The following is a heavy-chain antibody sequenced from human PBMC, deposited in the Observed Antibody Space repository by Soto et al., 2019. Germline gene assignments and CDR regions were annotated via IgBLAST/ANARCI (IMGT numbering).Heavy chain of an antibody. CDR2: IIPIFGTA. D-gene: IGHD3-10*02. J-gene: IGHJ4*02. CDR3: AIGHPIGAARFLFDDY. Sequence: QVQLVQSGAEVKKPGSSVKVSCKASGGTFSSYAISWVRQAPGQGLEWMGGIIPIFGTANYAQKFQGRVTITADESTSTAYMELSSLRSADTAVYYCAIGHPIGAARFLFDDYWGQGTLVTVSS. CDR1: GGTFSSYA. V-gene: IGHV1-69*01.